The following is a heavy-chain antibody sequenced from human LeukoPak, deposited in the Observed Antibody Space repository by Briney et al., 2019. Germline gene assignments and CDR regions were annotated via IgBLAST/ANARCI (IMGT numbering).Heavy chain of an antibody. J-gene: IGHJ2*01. CDR2: IDPHGNDN. V-gene: IGHV3-33*02. D-gene: IGHD6-19*01. Sequence: PGTSLRLSCAASGFTFHNFGMVWVRQPPGKGLQWGAAIDPHGNDNYYADSARGRFVISRDNSTSTLYLQIYGMTVVDTAVYYCARDSDTSGNHRFFDVWGRGTLVIASS. CDR1: GFTFHNFG. CDR3: ARDSDTSGNHRFFDV.